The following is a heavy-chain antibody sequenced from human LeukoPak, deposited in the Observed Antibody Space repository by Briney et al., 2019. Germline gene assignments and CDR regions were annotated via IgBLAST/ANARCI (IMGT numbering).Heavy chain of an antibody. CDR2: ISSSSSYI. V-gene: IGHV3-21*01. J-gene: IGHJ5*02. Sequence: GGSLRLSCAASGFTFSSYSMNWVRQAPGKGLEWVSSISSSSSYIYYADSVKGRFTISRDNAKNSLYLQMNSLRAEDTAVYYCARDRGVGATTGWFDPWGQGALVTVSS. D-gene: IGHD1-26*01. CDR3: ARDRGVGATTGWFDP. CDR1: GFTFSSYS.